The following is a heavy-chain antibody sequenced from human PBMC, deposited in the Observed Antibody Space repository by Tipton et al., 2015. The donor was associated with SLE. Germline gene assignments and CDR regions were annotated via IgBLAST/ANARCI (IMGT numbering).Heavy chain of an antibody. CDR3: ARVGYCSGGSCLYWYFDL. CDR2: IYSGGST. V-gene: IGHV3-53*05. J-gene: IGHJ2*01. D-gene: IGHD2-15*01. Sequence: SLRLSCLASGFTVSSNYMSWVRQAPGKGLEWVSVIYSGGSTYYADSVKGRFTISRDNSKNTLYLQMNSLRAEDTAVYYCARVGYCSGGSCLYWYFDLWGRGTLVTVSS. CDR1: GFTVSSNY.